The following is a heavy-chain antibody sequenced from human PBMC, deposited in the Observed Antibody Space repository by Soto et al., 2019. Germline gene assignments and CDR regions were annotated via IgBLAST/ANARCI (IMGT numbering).Heavy chain of an antibody. CDR2: IYIDDT. CDR3: ARDRDWNLDY. CDR1: GYTFSNYW. D-gene: IGHD1-1*01. V-gene: IGHV1-18*04. Sequence: ASVKVSCKASGYTFSNYWITWVRQAPGQGLEWMGWIYIDDTKYAQNFQGRVTMTTDTSTSTVYMELRSLRSDDTAVYYCARDRDWNLDYWGQGTPVTVSS. J-gene: IGHJ4*02.